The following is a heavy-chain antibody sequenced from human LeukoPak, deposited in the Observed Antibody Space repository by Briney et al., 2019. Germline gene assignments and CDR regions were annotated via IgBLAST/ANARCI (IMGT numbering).Heavy chain of an antibody. CDR2: ISSSSSYI. J-gene: IGHJ4*02. V-gene: IGHV3-21*01. Sequence: PGGSLRLSCAASGFTFSTYTMNWVRQAPGKGLEWVSSISSSSSYIYYADSVKGRFTISRDNAKNSLYLRMNSLRAEDTAVYYCTRDALAAGYRLEWYYFDYRGQGTLVTVSS. CDR1: GFTFSTYT. D-gene: IGHD2-2*01. CDR3: TRDALAAGYRLEWYYFDY.